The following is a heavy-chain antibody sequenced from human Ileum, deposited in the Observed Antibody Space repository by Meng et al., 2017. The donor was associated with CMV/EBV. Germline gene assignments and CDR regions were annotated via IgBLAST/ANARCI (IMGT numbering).Heavy chain of an antibody. V-gene: IGHV4-34*01. CDR1: GGSFTGYY. CDR3: ARGLASGWPDY. D-gene: IGHD3-10*01. Sequence: VQLLQWGAGLLKPSETLSLTCAVFGGSFTGYYWSWFRQSPGKGLEWIGEITHSGRTSYNLSLKSRVTISVDMSKYQFSLKLTSVTAADTAIYYCARGLASGWPDYWGQGTLVTVSS. J-gene: IGHJ4*02. CDR2: ITHSGRT.